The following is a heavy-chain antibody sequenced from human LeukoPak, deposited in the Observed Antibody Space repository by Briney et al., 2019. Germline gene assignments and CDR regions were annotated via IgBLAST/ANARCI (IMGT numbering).Heavy chain of an antibody. CDR3: ARALRLPGYSSGHRHGMDV. J-gene: IGHJ6*02. CDR2: IIPIFGTA. D-gene: IGHD6-19*01. Sequence: ASVKVSCKASGGTFSSYTINWVREAPGQRLEWRGGIIPIFGTANYAQKFQGRVTMTRDTSISTAYMELSRLRSDDTAVYYCARALRLPGYSSGHRHGMDVWGQGTTVTVSS. V-gene: IGHV1-69*05. CDR1: GGTFSSYT.